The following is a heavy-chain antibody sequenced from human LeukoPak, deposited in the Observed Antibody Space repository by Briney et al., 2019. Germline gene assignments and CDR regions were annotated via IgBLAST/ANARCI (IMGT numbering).Heavy chain of an antibody. D-gene: IGHD1-26*01. V-gene: IGHV3-21*01. CDR2: ISISSNYI. CDR3: ARDPYSGSYGADYYYYMDV. J-gene: IGHJ6*03. Sequence: GGSLRLSCAASGFTFSRYSMNWVRQAPGKGLEWVSSISISSNYIYYADSVKGRFTISRDNAKSSLYLQMNSLRAEDTAVYYCARDPYSGSYGADYYYYMDVWGKGTTVTISS. CDR1: GFTFSRYS.